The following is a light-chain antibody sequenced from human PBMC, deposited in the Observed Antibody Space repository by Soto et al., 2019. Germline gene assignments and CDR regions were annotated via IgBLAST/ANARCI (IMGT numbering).Light chain of an antibody. J-gene: IGKJ1*01. CDR1: QSVSSN. Sequence: EIVMTQSPATLSVSPGERATLSCRASQSVSSNLAWYQQKHGQAPRLLIYGASTRATGIPARFSGSGSGTEFTLNISSLQSEDFAVYYCQQYNNWPRTFGQGTKVDIK. V-gene: IGKV3-15*01. CDR2: GAS. CDR3: QQYNNWPRT.